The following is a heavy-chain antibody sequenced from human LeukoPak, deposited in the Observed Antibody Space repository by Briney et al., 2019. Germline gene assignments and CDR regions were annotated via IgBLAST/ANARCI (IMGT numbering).Heavy chain of an antibody. CDR3: ASLGPYDILTGFPSPQHPDP. V-gene: IGHV4-59*01. CDR2: IYYSGST. Sequence: PSETLSLTCTVSGGSISSYYWSWIRQPPGKGLEWIGYIYYSGSTNYNPSLKSRVTISVDTSKNQFSLKLSSVTAADTAVYYCASLGPYDILTGFPSPQHPDPWAQGTLVTVSS. D-gene: IGHD3-9*01. CDR1: GGSISSYY. J-gene: IGHJ5*02.